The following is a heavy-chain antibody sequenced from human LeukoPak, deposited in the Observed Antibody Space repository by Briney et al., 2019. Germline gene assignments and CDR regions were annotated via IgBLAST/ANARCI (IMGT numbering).Heavy chain of an antibody. CDR2: IKSKTDGGTT. J-gene: IGHJ4*02. V-gene: IGHV3-15*01. D-gene: IGHD3-3*01. CDR1: GITFSNAW. Sequence: GGSLRLSCAASGITFSNAWMGWARQAPGKGLEWVGRIKSKTDGGTTDYAAPVKGRFTISRDDSKNTLYLQMNSLKTEDTAVYYCTTAHYDFWSGYNYWGQGTLVTVSS. CDR3: TTAHYDFWSGYNY.